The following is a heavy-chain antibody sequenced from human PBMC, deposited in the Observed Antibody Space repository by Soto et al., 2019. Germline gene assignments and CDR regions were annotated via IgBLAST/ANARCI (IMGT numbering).Heavy chain of an antibody. CDR1: GFTFSDYY. CDR2: ISSGGDHT. J-gene: IGHJ5*01. V-gene: IGHV3-11*06. CDR3: AIVFVERFDS. D-gene: IGHD3-9*01. Sequence: QVQLVESGGGLVKPGGSLRLSCGASGFTFSDYYMTWIRQAPGKGLEWISYISSGGDHTTYADSVKGRFTISRDNAKNSLYLQMNSLRAEDTAVYYCAIVFVERFDSWGQGSLVTVSS.